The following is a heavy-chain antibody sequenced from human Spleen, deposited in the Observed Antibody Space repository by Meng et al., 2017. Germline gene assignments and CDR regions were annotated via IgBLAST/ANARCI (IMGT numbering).Heavy chain of an antibody. CDR1: GYTFTGYS. D-gene: IGHD6-13*01. Sequence: ASVKVSCKASGYTFTGYSMHWVRQAPGQGLEWMGWINPNSGGTNYAQKFQGRVTMTRDTSITTAYMELSGLRSDDTAMYYCARDEDISAAGKLFGDYWGQGTLVTVSS. CDR3: ARDEDISAAGKLFGDY. V-gene: IGHV1-2*02. J-gene: IGHJ4*02. CDR2: INPNSGGT.